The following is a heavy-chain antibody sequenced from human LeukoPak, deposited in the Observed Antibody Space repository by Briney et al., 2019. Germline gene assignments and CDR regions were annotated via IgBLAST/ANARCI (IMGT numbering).Heavy chain of an antibody. V-gene: IGHV1-2*02. Sequence: ASVKVSFKASGYTFTVYYMHWVRQAPGQGLEWMGWINPNSGGTNYAQKFQGRVTMTRDTSISTAYMELSRLRSDDTAVYYCAKGYCSGGSCWKDAFDIWGQGTMVTVSS. D-gene: IGHD2-15*01. CDR3: AKGYCSGGSCWKDAFDI. CDR2: INPNSGGT. J-gene: IGHJ3*02. CDR1: GYTFTVYY.